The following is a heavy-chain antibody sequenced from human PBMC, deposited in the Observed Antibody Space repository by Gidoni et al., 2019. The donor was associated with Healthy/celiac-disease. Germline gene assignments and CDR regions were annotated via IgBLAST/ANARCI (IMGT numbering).Heavy chain of an antibody. J-gene: IGHJ5*02. Sequence: QVQLQESGPGLVKPSETLSLTCTVSGGSISSYYWSWIRQPPGKGLEWIGYIYYSGSTNYNPSLKSRVTISVDTSKNQFSLKLSSVTAADTAVYYCGRGPDWFDPWGQGTLVTVSS. CDR3: GRGPDWFDP. CDR2: IYYSGST. CDR1: GGSISSYY. V-gene: IGHV4-59*08.